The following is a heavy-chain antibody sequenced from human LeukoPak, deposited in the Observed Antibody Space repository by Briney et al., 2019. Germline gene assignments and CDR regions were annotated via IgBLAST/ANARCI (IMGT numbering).Heavy chain of an antibody. V-gene: IGHV5-51*01. CDR1: GYTFTNSW. Sequence: GESLRISCKGSGYTFTNSWIAWVRQKPGKGLEWMGTIFPGDSDTRYSPSFQGQVTISADKSIPTAYLQWSSLKAADTAMYYCARCLKMRGVIRYYYMDVWGKGTTVTVS. CDR3: ARCLKMRGVIRYYYMDV. CDR2: IFPGDSDT. D-gene: IGHD3-10*01. J-gene: IGHJ6*03.